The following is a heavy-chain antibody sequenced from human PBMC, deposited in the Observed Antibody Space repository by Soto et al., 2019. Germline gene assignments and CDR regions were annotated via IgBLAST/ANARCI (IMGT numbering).Heavy chain of an antibody. J-gene: IGHJ2*01. CDR1: GFTFSSYG. V-gene: IGHV3-33*01. D-gene: IGHD4-17*01. CDR2: IWYDGTNK. Sequence: QVQLVESGGGVVQPGRSLRLSCATSGFTFSSYGMQCVRQGRGNGLEWVAVIWYDGTNKYYADSVNGRFTISRDDSKNTMYLQMNSLRAEDTAVYYFARGPTPTVTPRGDWYFDLWRRGTLVTVSS. CDR3: ARGPTPTVTPRGDWYFDL.